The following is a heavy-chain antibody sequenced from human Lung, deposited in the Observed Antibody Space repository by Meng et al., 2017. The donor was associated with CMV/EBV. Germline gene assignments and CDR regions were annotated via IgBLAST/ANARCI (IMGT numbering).Heavy chain of an antibody. Sequence: SCQASGYTFIAYYIHWVRQAPGQGLEWLGWINPGTGGTDCAQKFQGRVTMTRDTSISTVYLELTTLTSDDTAVYFCARAPYESNFDPWGQGTLVTSPQ. CDR1: GYTFIAYY. J-gene: IGHJ5*02. CDR2: INPGTGGT. D-gene: IGHD3-22*01. V-gene: IGHV1-2*02. CDR3: ARAPYESNFDP.